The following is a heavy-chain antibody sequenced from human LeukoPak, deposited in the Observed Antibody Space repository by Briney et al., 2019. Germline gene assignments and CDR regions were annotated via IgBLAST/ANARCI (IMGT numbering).Heavy chain of an antibody. CDR3: AKDTVEMAKIGDAFDI. Sequence: GGSLRLSCAASGFTFSSYWMSWVRQAPGKGLEWVANIKQDGSEKYYVDSVKGRFTISRDNAKNSLYLQMNSMRAEDTAVYYCAKDTVEMAKIGDAFDIWGQGTMVTVSS. CDR2: IKQDGSEK. D-gene: IGHD5-24*01. CDR1: GFTFSSYW. V-gene: IGHV3-7*01. J-gene: IGHJ3*02.